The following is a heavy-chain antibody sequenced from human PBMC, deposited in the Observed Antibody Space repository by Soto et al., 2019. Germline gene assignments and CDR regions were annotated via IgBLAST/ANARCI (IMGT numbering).Heavy chain of an antibody. Sequence: ASVKVSCKASGYTFTNYGVHWVRQAPGQRLEWMGWISPNSGNIKYAQKLQGRVIMTTDTSTSTAYMELRSLRSDDTAVYYCVKDRDSNSWPSRDVWGPGTTVTVS. V-gene: IGHV1-18*01. CDR3: VKDRDSNSWPSRDV. J-gene: IGHJ6*02. D-gene: IGHD3-22*01. CDR2: ISPNSGNI. CDR1: GYTFTNYG.